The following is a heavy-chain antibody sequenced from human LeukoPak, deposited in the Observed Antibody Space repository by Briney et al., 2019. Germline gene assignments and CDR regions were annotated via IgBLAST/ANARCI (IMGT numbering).Heavy chain of an antibody. Sequence: ASVKVSCKASGYTFTSYGISWVRQAPGQGLEWMGWISAYNGNTNYAQKLQGRVTMTTDTSTSTAYMELRSLRSDETAVYYCARXVLLWFGTLPYYFDYWGQGTLVTVS. D-gene: IGHD3-10*01. CDR1: GYTFTSYG. J-gene: IGHJ4*02. CDR3: ARXVLLWFGTLPYYFDY. V-gene: IGHV1-18*01. CDR2: ISAYNGNT.